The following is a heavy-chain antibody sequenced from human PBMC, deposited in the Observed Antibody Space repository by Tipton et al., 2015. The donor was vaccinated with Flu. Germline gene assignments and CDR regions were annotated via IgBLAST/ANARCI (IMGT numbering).Heavy chain of an antibody. Sequence: SLRLSCAASGFTFSSYSMNWVRQAPGKGLEWVSYISSSSSTIYYADSVKGRFTISRDNAKNSLYLQMNSLRAEDTAVYYCARSGNYYGSGSYPYYFDYWGQGTLVTVSS. CDR2: ISSSSSTI. CDR1: GFTFSSYS. D-gene: IGHD3-10*01. J-gene: IGHJ4*02. CDR3: ARSGNYYGSGSYPYYFDY. V-gene: IGHV3-48*04.